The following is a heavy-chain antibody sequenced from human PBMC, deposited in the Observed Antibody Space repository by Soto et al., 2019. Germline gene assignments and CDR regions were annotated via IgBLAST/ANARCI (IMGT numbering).Heavy chain of an antibody. CDR3: AREGRSAAPQAGFDL. CDR2: IFYSGNT. V-gene: IGHV4-31*03. CDR1: GNSISTGAYY. Sequence: KTSETLSLTCTVSGNSISTGAYYWSGLRQHPVKGLEWIGHIFYSGNTHYSPSLESRVTISVDTSKNQFSIKLTSVTVADTAVYYCAREGRSAAPQAGFDLWGQGTLVTVSS. J-gene: IGHJ4*02. D-gene: IGHD3-10*01.